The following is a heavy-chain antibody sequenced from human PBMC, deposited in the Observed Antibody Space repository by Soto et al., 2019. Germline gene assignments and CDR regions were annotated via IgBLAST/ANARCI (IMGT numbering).Heavy chain of an antibody. J-gene: IGHJ4*02. CDR3: AKGVSQYTPLALFDY. V-gene: IGHV3-23*04. CDR1: GFTFSSYA. CDR2: ISGSDGRT. D-gene: IGHD5-18*01. Sequence: EVQLVESGGGLVQPGGSLRLSCVASGFTFSSYAMSWVRQAPGKGLEWVSTISGSDGRTYSTDSVKGRFTISRDNSRNTAYLQMNSLRVEDTAVYYCAKGVSQYTPLALFDYWGRGTLVTVSS.